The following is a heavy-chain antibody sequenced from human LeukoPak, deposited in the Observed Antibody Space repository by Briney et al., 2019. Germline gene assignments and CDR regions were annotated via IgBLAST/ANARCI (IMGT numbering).Heavy chain of an antibody. CDR1: GGSISSGGYY. CDR2: IYYSGST. V-gene: IGHV4-31*03. Sequence: PSETLSLTCTVSGGSISSGGYYWSWIRQHPGKGLEWIGYIYYSGSTYYNPSLKSRVTISVDTSKNQFSLKLSSVTAADTPVYYCASGALWFGELPFFDYWGQGTLVTVSS. D-gene: IGHD3-10*01. CDR3: ASGALWFGELPFFDY. J-gene: IGHJ4*02.